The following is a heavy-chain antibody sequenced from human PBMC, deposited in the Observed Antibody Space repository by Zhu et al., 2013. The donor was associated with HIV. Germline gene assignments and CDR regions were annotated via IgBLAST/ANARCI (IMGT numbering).Heavy chain of an antibody. J-gene: IGHJ4*02. CDR1: GYTFTNYY. CDR2: INPNSGGT. Sequence: QVQLVQSGAEVKKPGASVRVSCKASGYTFTNYYIHWVRQAPGQGLEWMGWINPNSGGTNFAQKFQGRVTMTRDTSISTAYMELSRLKSDDTAMYYCAQGELRLPGGYWGQGTLVAVSS. V-gene: IGHV1-2*02. D-gene: IGHD1-7*01. CDR3: AQGELRLPGGY.